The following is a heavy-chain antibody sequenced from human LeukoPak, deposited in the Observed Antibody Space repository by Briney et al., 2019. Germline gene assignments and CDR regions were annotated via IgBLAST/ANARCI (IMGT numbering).Heavy chain of an antibody. V-gene: IGHV3-23*01. CDR1: GFTFSSYA. CDR3: AKPGYSSGWYVYFDY. CDR2: IISSGGST. D-gene: IGHD6-19*01. Sequence: GGSLRLSCAASGFTFSSYAMSWVRQAPGKGLEWVSAIISSGGSTYYADSVKGRFTISRDNSKNTLYLQMNSLRAEDTAVYYCAKPGYSSGWYVYFDYWGQGTLVTVSS. J-gene: IGHJ4*02.